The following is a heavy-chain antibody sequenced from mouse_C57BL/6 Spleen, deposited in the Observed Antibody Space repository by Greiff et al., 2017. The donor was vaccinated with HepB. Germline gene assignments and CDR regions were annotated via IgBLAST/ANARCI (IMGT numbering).Heavy chain of an antibody. J-gene: IGHJ2*01. CDR2: IYPGDGDT. D-gene: IGHD1-1*01. CDR1: GYAFSSSW. CDR3: AKGPLYYYGSSPLDY. Sequence: QVQLKESGPELVKPGASVKISCKASGYAFSSSWMNWVKQRPGKGLEWIGRIYPGDGDTNYNGKFKGKATLTADKSSSTAYMQLSSLTSEDSAVYFCAKGPLYYYGSSPLDYWGQGTTLTVSS. V-gene: IGHV1-82*01.